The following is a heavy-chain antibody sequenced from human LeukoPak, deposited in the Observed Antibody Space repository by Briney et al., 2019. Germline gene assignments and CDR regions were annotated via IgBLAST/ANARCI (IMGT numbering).Heavy chain of an antibody. CDR3: TGTYCGGDCYYGGIDY. Sequence: SETLSLTCTVSGGSISSSSYYWGWIRQPPGKGLEWIGGIYYSGSTYYNPSLKSRVTISVDTSKNQFSLKLSSVTAADTAVYYCTGTYCGGDCYYGGIDYWGQGTLVTVSS. D-gene: IGHD2-21*02. CDR1: GGSISSSSYY. CDR2: IYYSGST. V-gene: IGHV4-39*07. J-gene: IGHJ4*02.